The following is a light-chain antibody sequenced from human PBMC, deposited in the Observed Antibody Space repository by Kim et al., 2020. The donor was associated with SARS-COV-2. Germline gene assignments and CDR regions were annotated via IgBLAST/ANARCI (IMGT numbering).Light chain of an antibody. J-gene: IGLJ2*01. Sequence: GQGVIISGINSNPESNYEVHWYQQLPGTAPRLLIYATVDRPSGVPERFSGFRSGASASLVIAGLRAEDEADYYCQTYDSSLVGMVFGGGTQLTVL. CDR1: NSNPESNYE. V-gene: IGLV1-40*03. CDR2: ATV. CDR3: QTYDSSLVGMV.